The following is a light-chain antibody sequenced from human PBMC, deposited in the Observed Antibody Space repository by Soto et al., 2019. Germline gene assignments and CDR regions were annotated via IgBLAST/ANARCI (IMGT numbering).Light chain of an antibody. J-gene: IGKJ1*01. CDR2: EAS. V-gene: IGKV1-27*01. CDR3: QKYNRTPRT. Sequence: DIQMTQSPSSLSASVGDRVTITCRASQDISGHLAWYHQKPGKVPKLLIYEASTLQSGVPSRFSGSGSGTDFTLTISSLQPEDVATYYCQKYNRTPRTFGQGTKVELK. CDR1: QDISGH.